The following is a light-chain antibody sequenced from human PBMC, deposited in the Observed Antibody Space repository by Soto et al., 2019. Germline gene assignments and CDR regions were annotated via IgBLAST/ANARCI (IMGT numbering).Light chain of an antibody. V-gene: IGKV3-15*01. CDR2: GAS. CDR3: QQYVTSSPRT. CDR1: QSVSSN. J-gene: IGKJ1*01. Sequence: EIVMTQSPATLSVSPGERATLSCRASQSVSSNLAWYQQKPGQAPRLLIYGASTRATGIPARFSGSGSGTDFTLTITRLEPEDFAVYYCQQYVTSSPRTFGQGTKVEIK.